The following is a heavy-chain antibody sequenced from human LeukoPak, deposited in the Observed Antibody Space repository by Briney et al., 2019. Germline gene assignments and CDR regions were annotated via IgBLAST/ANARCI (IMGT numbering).Heavy chain of an antibody. CDR3: CAFDI. V-gene: IGHV3-30*03. J-gene: IGHJ3*02. Sequence: PGGSLRLSCAASGFTFSSYGMHWVRQAPGKGLEWVAVISYDGSNKYYADSVKGRFTISRDNSKNTLYLQMNSLRAEDTAVYYCCAFDIWGQGTMVTVSS. CDR1: GFTFSSYG. CDR2: ISYDGSNK.